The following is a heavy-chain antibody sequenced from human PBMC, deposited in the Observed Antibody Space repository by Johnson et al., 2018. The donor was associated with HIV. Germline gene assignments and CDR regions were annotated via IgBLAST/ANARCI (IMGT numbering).Heavy chain of an antibody. D-gene: IGHD3-22*01. V-gene: IGHV3-30-3*01. CDR2: ISYDGSNK. J-gene: IGHJ3*02. CDR3: ARDLAMIVVAYAFDI. Sequence: QGQLVESGGGVVQPGRSLRLSCAASGFTFSSYAMHWVRQAPGKGLAWVAVISYDGSNKYSADSVKGRFTISRDNSKNTLYLQMNSLRAEDTAVYYCARDLAMIVVAYAFDIWGQGTMVTVSS. CDR1: GFTFSSYA.